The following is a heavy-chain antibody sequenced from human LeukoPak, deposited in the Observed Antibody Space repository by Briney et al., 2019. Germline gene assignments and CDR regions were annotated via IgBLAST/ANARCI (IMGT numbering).Heavy chain of an antibody. CDR3: ARGGIAVALY. Sequence: PGGSLRLSCAASGLTFSIYSMNWVRQAPGKGLEWVSSISSSSSYIYYADSVKGRFTISRDNAKNSLYLQMNSLRAEDTAVYYCARGGIAVALYWGQGTLVTVSS. D-gene: IGHD6-19*01. J-gene: IGHJ4*02. CDR2: ISSSSSYI. V-gene: IGHV3-21*01. CDR1: GLTFSIYS.